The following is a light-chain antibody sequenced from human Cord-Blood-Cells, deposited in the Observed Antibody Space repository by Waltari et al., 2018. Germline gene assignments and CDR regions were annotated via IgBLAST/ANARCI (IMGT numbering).Light chain of an antibody. CDR3: SSYTSSSTLV. J-gene: IGLJ2*01. V-gene: IGLV2-14*01. Sequence: QSALTQPASVSGSPGQSITISCTGTSSDVAGYNYVSWYQQHPGKAPKLMIYDVSNRPAGVSNLFSGSKAGNTASLTICGLQDEEEAEYYCSSYTSSSTLVFGGGTKLTVL. CDR2: DVS. CDR1: SSDVAGYNY.